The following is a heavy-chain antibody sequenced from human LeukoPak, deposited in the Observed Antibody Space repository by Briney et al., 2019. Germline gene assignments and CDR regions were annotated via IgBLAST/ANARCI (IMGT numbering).Heavy chain of an antibody. V-gene: IGHV4-59*12. J-gene: IGHJ4*02. CDR1: GGSISSYY. D-gene: IGHD4-17*01. CDR2: IYYSGST. Sequence: SETLSLTCTVSGGSISSYYWSWIRQPPGEGLEWIGYIYYSGSTNYNPSLKSRVTISVDTSKNQFSLKLSSVTAADTAVYYCARATTVTTYDYWGQGTLVTVSS. CDR3: ARATTVTTYDY.